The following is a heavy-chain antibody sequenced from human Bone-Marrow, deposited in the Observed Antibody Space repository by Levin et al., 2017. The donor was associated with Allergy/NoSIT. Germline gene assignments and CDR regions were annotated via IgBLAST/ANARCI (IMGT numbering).Heavy chain of an antibody. V-gene: IGHV4-59*01. CDR2: ISPSGSA. CDR1: GGSTTNYY. J-gene: IGHJ3*01. D-gene: IGHD2-21*02. Sequence: ESLKISCTVSGGSTTNYYWNWIRQPPGKGLEWIGHISPSGSADYNPSLKSRVTISVDTSRNQFFLRLTSVTAADSAVYYCARGDLFSVWGQGTKVTVSS. CDR3: ARGDLFSV.